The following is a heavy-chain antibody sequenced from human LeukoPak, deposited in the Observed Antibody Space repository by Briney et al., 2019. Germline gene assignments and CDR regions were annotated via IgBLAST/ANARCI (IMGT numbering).Heavy chain of an antibody. CDR3: ARRDISSGWSFDY. Sequence: PSETLSLTCTVSGGSISNYHWSWIRQPAGKGLEWIGQIHTSGSTNYNPPLKSRVTMPIDTPENQLSLTIRSVTAADTAVYYCARRDISSGWSFDYWGQGTLVTVSS. J-gene: IGHJ4*02. V-gene: IGHV4-4*07. CDR2: IHTSGST. D-gene: IGHD6-19*01. CDR1: GGSISNYH.